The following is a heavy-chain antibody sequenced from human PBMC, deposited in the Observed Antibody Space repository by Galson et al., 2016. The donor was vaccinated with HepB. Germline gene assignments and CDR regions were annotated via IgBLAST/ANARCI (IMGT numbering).Heavy chain of an antibody. CDR2: ISGRSSYI. J-gene: IGHJ6*03. CDR3: ARVSPVDYYYYMDV. CDR1: TFTFSDYS. V-gene: IGHV3-21*01. Sequence: SLRLSCAASTFTFSDYSMNWVRQAPGKGLEWVSFISGRSSYIYYADSVEGRFTVSRDNAKNPLYLQMNSLRAEDTAVYYCARVSPVDYYYYMDVWGRGTTVTVS.